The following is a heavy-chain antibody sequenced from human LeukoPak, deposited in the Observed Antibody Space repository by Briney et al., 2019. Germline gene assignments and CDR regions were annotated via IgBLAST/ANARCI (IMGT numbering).Heavy chain of an antibody. D-gene: IGHD2-21*01. CDR3: AKAAYCGGDCYLGYFQH. J-gene: IGHJ1*01. CDR1: GFTFSSYA. CDR2: ISGSGGST. Sequence: GGSLRLSCAASGFTFSSYAMSWVRQAPGKGLEWVSAISGSGGSTYYADSVKGRFTISRDNSKNTLYLQMNSLRAEDTAVYYCAKAAYCGGDCYLGYFQHWGQGTLVTVSS. V-gene: IGHV3-23*01.